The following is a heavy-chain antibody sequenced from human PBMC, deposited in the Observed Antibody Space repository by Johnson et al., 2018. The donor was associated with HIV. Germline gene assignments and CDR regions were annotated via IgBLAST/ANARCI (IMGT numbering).Heavy chain of an antibody. CDR3: ARDGESQQLPLGDAFDV. J-gene: IGHJ3*01. V-gene: IGHV3-30*14. CDR2: ISYDGSNK. Sequence: VQLVESGGGLVQPGGSLRLSCAASGFTFSSYDMHWVRQAPGKGLEWVAVISYDGSNKKYADSVKGRFTISRDNSKNTLYLQMSSLRAEDTAMYYCARDGESQQLPLGDAFDVWGQGTMVTVSS. D-gene: IGHD6-13*01. CDR1: GFTFSSYD.